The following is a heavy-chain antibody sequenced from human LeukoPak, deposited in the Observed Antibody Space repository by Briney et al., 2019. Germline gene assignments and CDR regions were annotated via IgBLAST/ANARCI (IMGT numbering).Heavy chain of an antibody. J-gene: IGHJ5*02. V-gene: IGHV1-58*02. Sequence: SVKVSCKASGFTFTSSAMQWVRQARGQRLEWIGWIVVGSGNTNYAQKFQERVTITRDMSTSTAYMELSSLRSEDTAVYYCAAETHSSSRSAGFDPWGQGTLVTVSS. CDR1: GFTFTSSA. D-gene: IGHD6-13*01. CDR3: AAETHSSSRSAGFDP. CDR2: IVVGSGNT.